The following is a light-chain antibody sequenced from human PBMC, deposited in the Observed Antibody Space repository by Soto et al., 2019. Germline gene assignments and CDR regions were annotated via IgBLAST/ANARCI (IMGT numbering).Light chain of an antibody. CDR3: QTWGTGIQV. V-gene: IGLV4-69*01. J-gene: IGLJ2*01. CDR1: SGHSSYA. Sequence: QPVLTQLPSASASLGASVKLTCTLSSGHSSYAIAWHQQQPEKGPRYLMNLNSDGSHSKGDGIPDRFSGSSSGAERYLTISSLQSEDEADYYCQTWGTGIQVFGGGTKLTVL. CDR2: LNSDGSH.